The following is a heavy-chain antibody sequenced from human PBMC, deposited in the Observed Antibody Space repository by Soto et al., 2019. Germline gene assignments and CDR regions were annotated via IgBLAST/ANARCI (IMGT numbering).Heavy chain of an antibody. CDR2: IDTRATTI. J-gene: IGHJ3*02. CDR3: ARGVGLSGKYYALDI. Sequence: PGGSLRLSCAASGFSFNSYEMNWVRQSPGKGLEFISCIDTRATTITYAESVKGRFAISRDNAKSSLFLQMNSLRAEDTAVYYCARGVGLSGKYYALDIWGQGTMVTVSS. CDR1: GFSFNSYE. D-gene: IGHD1-26*01. V-gene: IGHV3-48*03.